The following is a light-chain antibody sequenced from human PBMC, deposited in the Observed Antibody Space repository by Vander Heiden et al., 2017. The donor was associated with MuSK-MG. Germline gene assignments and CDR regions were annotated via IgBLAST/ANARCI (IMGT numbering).Light chain of an antibody. CDR3: QQDDTSPIT. J-gene: IGKJ3*01. CDR1: QSLSSSN. Sequence: EIVLTQSPGTLSLSPGERATLSCRASQSLSSSNLAWYLQKPGQAPRLLIYGASSRATGIPDRFSGSGSGTDFTLTISRLEPEDFAVYCCQQDDTSPITFGPGTRVDIK. V-gene: IGKV3-20*01. CDR2: GAS.